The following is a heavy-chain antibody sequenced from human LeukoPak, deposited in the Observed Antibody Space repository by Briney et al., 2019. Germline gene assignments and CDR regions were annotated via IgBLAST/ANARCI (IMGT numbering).Heavy chain of an antibody. CDR1: GFDFYAYE. CDR3: TTLGYHLDS. Sequence: GSLRLSCAASGFDFYAYEMNWVRQAPGKGLEWVAYFAGSDTTTYYADSVKGRFTISRDNAKNSLYLQMNGLRAEDTALYYCTTLGYHLDSWGQGTLVTVSS. V-gene: IGHV3-48*03. J-gene: IGHJ4*02. CDR2: FAGSDTTT. D-gene: IGHD3-22*01.